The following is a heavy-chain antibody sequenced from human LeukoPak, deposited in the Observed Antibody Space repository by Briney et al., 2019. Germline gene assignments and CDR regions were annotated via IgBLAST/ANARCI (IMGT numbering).Heavy chain of an antibody. J-gene: IGHJ3*02. Sequence: GGSLRLSCAASGFTVTSNFMSWVRQAPGKGLEWVSVMYSDGRTSYADSVKGRFTVSRDSSKNTLYLQMNSLRAEDTAVYYCARDRHYDILTGYVYAFDIWGQGTMVSVSS. CDR1: GFTVTSNF. CDR2: MYSDGRT. CDR3: ARDRHYDILTGYVYAFDI. D-gene: IGHD3-9*01. V-gene: IGHV3-66*01.